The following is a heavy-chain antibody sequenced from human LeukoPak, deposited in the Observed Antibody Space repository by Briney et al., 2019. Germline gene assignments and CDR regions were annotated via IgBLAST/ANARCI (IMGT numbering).Heavy chain of an antibody. CDR2: IIPILGLA. D-gene: IGHD6-13*01. CDR3: ARDHSKYSSSWSNWFDP. J-gene: IGHJ5*02. Sequence: SVKVSCKASGGTFSSYAISWVRQAPGQGLEWMGRIIPILGLANYAQKFQGRVTITADKSTSTAYMELSSLRSEDTAVYYCARDHSKYSSSWSNWFDPWGQGTLVTVSS. V-gene: IGHV1-69*04. CDR1: GGTFSSYA.